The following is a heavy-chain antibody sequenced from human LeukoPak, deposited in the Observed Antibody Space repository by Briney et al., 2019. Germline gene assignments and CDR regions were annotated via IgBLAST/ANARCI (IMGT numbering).Heavy chain of an antibody. V-gene: IGHV3-30*02. CDR1: GFTFSSYG. J-gene: IGHJ3*02. D-gene: IGHD6-19*01. Sequence: GGSLRLSCAASGFTFSSYGMHWVRQAPGKGLEWVAFIRYDGSNKYYADSVKGRFTISRDNSKNTLYLQMNSLRAEDTAVYYCASLRIAVAAPDAFDIWGQGTMVTVSS. CDR3: ASLRIAVAAPDAFDI. CDR2: IRYDGSNK.